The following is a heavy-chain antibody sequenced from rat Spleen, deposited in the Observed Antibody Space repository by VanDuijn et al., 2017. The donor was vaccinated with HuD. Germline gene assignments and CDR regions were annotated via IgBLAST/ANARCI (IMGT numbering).Heavy chain of an antibody. CDR3: VRHRDYYNSYVYAFDY. D-gene: IGHD1-2*01. Sequence: EVQLVESGGGLVRPGRSLKLSCAASGFTFSDYYMAWVRQAPTEGLEWVATFSYDGRTTYYRDSVKGRFTISRDNAKSTLYLQMDSLRSEDTATYYCVRHRDYYNSYVYAFDYWGQGVMVTVSS. CDR2: FSYDGRTT. J-gene: IGHJ2*01. CDR1: GFTFSDYY. V-gene: IGHV5-29*01.